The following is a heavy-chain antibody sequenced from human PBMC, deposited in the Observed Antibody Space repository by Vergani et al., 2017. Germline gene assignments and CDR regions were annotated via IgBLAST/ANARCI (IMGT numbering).Heavy chain of an antibody. J-gene: IGHJ5*02. CDR2: ISWNSNSI. CDR1: GFTSAGYA. V-gene: IGHV3-9*02. D-gene: IGHD3-10*01. CDR3: AKGLRTASGGRWFDP. Sequence: VQLVETGGGLVLPGRSLRLSCVASGFTSAGYAMHWVRQAPGKGLECVSGISWNSNSIGYADSVKGCFTISDDNDKNSFYWQMNRLRAEDTALYYCAKGLRTASGGRWFDPWGKGTLVPVSS.